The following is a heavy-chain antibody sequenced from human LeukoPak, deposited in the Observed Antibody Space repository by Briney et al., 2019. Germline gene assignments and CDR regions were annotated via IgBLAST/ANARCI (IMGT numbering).Heavy chain of an antibody. CDR3: ARDYYYGSGTIGSSYFYYMDV. CDR2: INLDSGDT. CDR1: GFTFSGYY. D-gene: IGHD3-10*01. Sequence: ASVKVSCKASGFTFSGYYMHWVRQAPGQGLEWMGWINLDSGDTQYAQKFQDRVTLSRDTSITTAYMEMTTLRSDDTAVLYCARDYYYGSGTIGSSYFYYMDVWGKGTTVIVSS. V-gene: IGHV1-2*02. J-gene: IGHJ6*03.